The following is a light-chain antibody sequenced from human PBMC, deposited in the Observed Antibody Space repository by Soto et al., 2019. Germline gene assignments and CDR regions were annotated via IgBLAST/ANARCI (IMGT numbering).Light chain of an antibody. CDR2: DVS. CDR3: CSYAGSYTYV. Sequence: QSALPQPRSVSGSPGQSDTLSCTGTSSDVGGYNYVSWYQQHPGKAPKLMIYDVSKRPSGVPDRFSGSKSGNTASLTISGLQAEDEADYYCCSYAGSYTYVFGTGTKVTVL. CDR1: SSDVGGYNY. J-gene: IGLJ1*01. V-gene: IGLV2-11*01.